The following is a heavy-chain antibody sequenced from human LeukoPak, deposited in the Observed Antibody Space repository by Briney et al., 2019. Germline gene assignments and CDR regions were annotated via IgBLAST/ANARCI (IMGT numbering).Heavy chain of an antibody. J-gene: IGHJ4*02. Sequence: GGSLRLSCAASGFTFSSYAMSWVRQAPGKGLEWVSAIGASGGATYYADSVKGRFTISRDNSENTLCLQMNSLRAEDTAVYYCASSGRYCSSTSCYIYWGQGTLVTVSS. CDR1: GFTFSSYA. V-gene: IGHV3-23*01. CDR2: IGASGGAT. D-gene: IGHD2-2*02. CDR3: ASSGRYCSSTSCYIY.